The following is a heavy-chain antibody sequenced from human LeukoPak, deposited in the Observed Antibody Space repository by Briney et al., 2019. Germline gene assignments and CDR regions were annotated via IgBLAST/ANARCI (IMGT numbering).Heavy chain of an antibody. J-gene: IGHJ3*02. CDR3: DCERGASSRGEVFDI. V-gene: IGHV4-30-2*01. D-gene: IGHD3-22*01. CDR2: IYHIGST. Sequence: SETLSLTCAASGGTISGDDFTWIWIRQPPGKGLEWIGYIYHIGSTYYNPSLKSRVTISVDRAKNQFSLNLSSVTAADTAAYYCDCERGASSRGEVFDIWGQGTMVTVSS. CDR1: GGTISGDDFT.